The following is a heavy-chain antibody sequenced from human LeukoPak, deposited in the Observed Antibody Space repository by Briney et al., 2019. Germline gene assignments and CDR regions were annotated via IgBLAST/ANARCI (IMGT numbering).Heavy chain of an antibody. CDR3: ARQYNGGYYPYYYYYYMDV. CDR1: GYSFTSYW. Sequence: GESLKISCKGSGYSFTSYWIGWVRQMPGKGLEWMGIIYPGDSDTRYSPSLQGQVTISADKSISTAYLQWSSLKASDTAMYYCARQYNGGYYPYYYYYYMDVWGKGTTVTISS. V-gene: IGHV5-51*01. CDR2: IYPGDSDT. J-gene: IGHJ6*03. D-gene: IGHD3-22*01.